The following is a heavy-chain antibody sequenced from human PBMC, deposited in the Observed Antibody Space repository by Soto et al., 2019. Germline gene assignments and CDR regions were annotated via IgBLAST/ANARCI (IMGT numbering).Heavy chain of an antibody. V-gene: IGHV3-9*01. CDR2: ISWNGGSI. J-gene: IGHJ6*02. CDR1: GFTFDDYA. Sequence: EVQLVESGGGLVQPGRSLRLSCAASGFTFDDYAMHWVRQAPGKGLEWVSGISWNGGSIGYADSVKGRCTISRDNAKNSLYLQMNSLRAEDTAFYYCTKGILLYYYVYGMDVWGQGTTVTVSS. CDR3: TKGILLYYYVYGMDV. D-gene: IGHD3-10*02.